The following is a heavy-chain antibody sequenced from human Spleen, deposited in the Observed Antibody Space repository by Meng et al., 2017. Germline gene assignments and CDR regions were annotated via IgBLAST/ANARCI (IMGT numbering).Heavy chain of an antibody. D-gene: IGHD3-10*01. CDR2: IWFDGSNK. CDR3: AIDLGAYFYGSGSPPPPHS. J-gene: IGHJ4*02. V-gene: IGHV3-33*01. Sequence: SLKISCAASGFTFSSYGMHWVRQAPGKGLEWVAVIWFDGSNKYYADSVKGRFTISRDTSKNTLYLQMHSLRADDTAVYYCAIDLGAYFYGSGSPPPPHSWGQGTLVTVSS. CDR1: GFTFSSYG.